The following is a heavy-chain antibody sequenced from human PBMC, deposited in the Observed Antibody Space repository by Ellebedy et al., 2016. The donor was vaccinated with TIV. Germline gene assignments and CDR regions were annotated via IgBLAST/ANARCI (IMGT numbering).Heavy chain of an antibody. CDR1: GYTFTSYG. V-gene: IGHV1-18*04. Sequence: ASVKVSXKASGYTFTSYGISWVRQAPGQGLEWMGWISAYNGNTNYAQKLQGRVTMTTDTSTSTAYMELRSLRSDDTAVYYCARVAQGCSGGSCRDEDNDAFDIWGQGTMVTVSS. CDR3: ARVAQGCSGGSCRDEDNDAFDI. CDR2: ISAYNGNT. J-gene: IGHJ3*02. D-gene: IGHD2-15*01.